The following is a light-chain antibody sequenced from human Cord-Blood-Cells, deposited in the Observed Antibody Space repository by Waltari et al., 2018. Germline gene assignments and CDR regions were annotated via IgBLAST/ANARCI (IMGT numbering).Light chain of an antibody. J-gene: IGKJ2*01. CDR3: QQYGSSPQT. CDR1: QSVSSSY. V-gene: IGKV3-20*01. CDR2: GAS. Sequence: DIVLTQSPGTLSLSPGERATLSCRASQSVSSSYLAWYQQKPGQAPRLLIYGASSRATGIPDRFSGSGSGTDFTLTISRREPEDFAVYYCQQYGSSPQTFGQGTKLEIK.